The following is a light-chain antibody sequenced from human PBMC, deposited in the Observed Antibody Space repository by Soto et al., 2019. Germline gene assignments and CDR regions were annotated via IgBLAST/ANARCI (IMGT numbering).Light chain of an antibody. CDR2: EVS. CDR1: SSDIGGYNY. CDR3: SSYAGSNNFVV. J-gene: IGLJ2*01. Sequence: QSALTQPPSGSGSPGQSVTISCTGTSSDIGGYNYVSWYQQHPGKAPKLMVYEVSKRPSGVPERFSGSKSGNTASLTVSGLQAEDEADYYCSSYAGSNNFVVFGGGNKVTVL. V-gene: IGLV2-8*01.